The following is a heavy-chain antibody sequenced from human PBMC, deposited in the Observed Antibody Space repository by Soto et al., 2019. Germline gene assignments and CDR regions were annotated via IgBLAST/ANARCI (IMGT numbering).Heavy chain of an antibody. CDR1: GFTFDDYA. CDR3: AKEGYCSGTSCYTGRRAQYYYYSYGMDV. CDR2: ISWNSGSI. V-gene: IGHV3-9*01. D-gene: IGHD2-2*02. J-gene: IGHJ6*02. Sequence: GGSLSLSCAASGFTFDDYAMHWVRQAPGKVLEWVSGISWNSGSIGYADSVKGRFTISRDNAKNSLYLQMNSLRAEDTALYYRAKEGYCSGTSCYTGRRAQYYYYSYGMDVWGPGTPVTVSS.